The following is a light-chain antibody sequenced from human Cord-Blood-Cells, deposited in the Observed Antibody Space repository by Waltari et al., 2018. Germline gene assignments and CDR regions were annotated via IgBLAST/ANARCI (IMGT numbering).Light chain of an antibody. J-gene: IGKJ4*01. Sequence: DIQMTQSPSTLSASVGDRVTITCRASQSISSWLAWYQQKPGKAPKLLIYKASSLESGVPSRFSGSGSGTEFTRTISSLQPDDFATYYCQEYNSYPLTFGGGTKVEIK. CDR2: KAS. CDR1: QSISSW. CDR3: QEYNSYPLT. V-gene: IGKV1-5*03.